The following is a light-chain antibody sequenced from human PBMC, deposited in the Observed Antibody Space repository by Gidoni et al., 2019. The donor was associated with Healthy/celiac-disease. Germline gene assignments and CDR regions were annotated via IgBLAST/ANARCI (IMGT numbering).Light chain of an antibody. J-gene: IGLJ3*02. CDR3: QVWDSSSDHPKV. CDR1: NIGSKS. V-gene: IGLV3-21*02. CDR2: DDS. Sequence: SYVLTQPPSVSVSPGQTARVTWGGNNIGSKSVHWYQQKPGQAPVLVVYDDSDRPSGIPARFSGSNSGNTATLTISRVEAGDEADYYCQVWDSSSDHPKVFGGGTKLTVL.